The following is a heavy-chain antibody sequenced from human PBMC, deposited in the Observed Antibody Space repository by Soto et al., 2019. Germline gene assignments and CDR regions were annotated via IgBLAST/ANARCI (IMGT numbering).Heavy chain of an antibody. CDR3: ARVPRASYRSTAAAGTSDY. CDR2: INHSGST. D-gene: IGHD6-13*01. Sequence: LSLTCAVYGGSFSGYYWSWIRQPPGKGLEWSGEINHSGSTNYNPSLKSRVTISVDTSKNQFSLKLSSVTAADTAVYYCARVPRASYRSTAAAGTSDYWGQGTLVTVSS. J-gene: IGHJ4*02. V-gene: IGHV4-34*01. CDR1: GGSFSGYY.